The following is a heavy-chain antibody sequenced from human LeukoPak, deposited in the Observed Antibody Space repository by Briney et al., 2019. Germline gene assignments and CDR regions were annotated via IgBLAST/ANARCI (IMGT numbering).Heavy chain of an antibody. D-gene: IGHD2-2*01. CDR2: IKHSGTT. CDR1: GGSFSGYY. CDR3: ARRHQKGSSNSCYDF. J-gene: IGHJ4*02. Sequence: PSETLSLTCAVYGGSFSGYYWSWIRQPPGKGLERIGEIKHSGTTNYNVPLKSRVTMSVETSKNQFSLKLSSVTAADTAVYYCARRHQKGSSNSCYDFWGRGTLVTVSS. V-gene: IGHV4-34*01.